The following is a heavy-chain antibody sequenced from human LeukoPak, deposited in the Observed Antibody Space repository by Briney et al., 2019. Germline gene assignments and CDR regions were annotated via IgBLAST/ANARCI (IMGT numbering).Heavy chain of an antibody. J-gene: IGHJ4*02. CDR1: GYSFTSYW. CDR3: ARRIVVVPAASSLNAFDY. D-gene: IGHD2-2*01. CDR2: IYPGDSDT. Sequence: GESPKISCKGSGYSFTSYWIGWVRQMPGKGLEWMGIIYPGDSDTRYSPSFQGQVTISADKSISTAYLQWSSLKASDTAMYYCARRIVVVPAASSLNAFDYWGQGTLVTVSS. V-gene: IGHV5-51*01.